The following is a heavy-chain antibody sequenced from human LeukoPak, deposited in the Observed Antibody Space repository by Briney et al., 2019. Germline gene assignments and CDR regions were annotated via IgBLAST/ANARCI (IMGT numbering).Heavy chain of an antibody. V-gene: IGHV3-30-3*01. D-gene: IGHD3-3*01. Sequence: GGSLRLSCAASGFTFSNYAMHWVRQAPGKGLEWVAVISYDGSNKYYADSVKGRFTISRDNSKNTLYLQMNSLRAEDTAVYYCAREVLGVRFLEWFDAFDIWGQGTMVTVSS. J-gene: IGHJ3*02. CDR1: GFTFSNYA. CDR3: AREVLGVRFLEWFDAFDI. CDR2: ISYDGSNK.